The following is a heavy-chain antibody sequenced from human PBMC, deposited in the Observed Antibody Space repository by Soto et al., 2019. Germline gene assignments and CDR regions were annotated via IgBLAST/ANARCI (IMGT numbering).Heavy chain of an antibody. V-gene: IGHV3-9*01. CDR2: ISWNSGSI. J-gene: IGHJ6*02. D-gene: IGHD4-17*01. CDR1: GFTFDDYA. Sequence: EVQLVESGGGLVQPGRSLRLSCAASGFTFDDYAMHWVRQAPGKGLEWVSGISWNSGSIGYADSVKGRFTISRDNAKNSLYLQMISLRAEDTALYYCANSPNGDYGMDVWGQGTTVTVSS. CDR3: ANSPNGDYGMDV.